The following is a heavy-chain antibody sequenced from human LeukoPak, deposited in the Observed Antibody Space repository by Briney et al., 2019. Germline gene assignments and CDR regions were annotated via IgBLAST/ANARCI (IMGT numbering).Heavy chain of an antibody. CDR2: IGTAGDT. J-gene: IGHJ6*02. V-gene: IGHV3-13*01. CDR1: GFTFSSYD. D-gene: IGHD3-9*01. CDR3: ARGSAGPDWSPWAYYYYGMDV. Sequence: GGSLRLSCAASGFTFSSYDMHWVRQATGKGLEWVSAIGTAGDTYYPGSVKGRFTISRENAKNSLCLQMNSLRAGDTAVYYCARGSAGPDWSPWAYYYYGMDVWGQGTTVTVSS.